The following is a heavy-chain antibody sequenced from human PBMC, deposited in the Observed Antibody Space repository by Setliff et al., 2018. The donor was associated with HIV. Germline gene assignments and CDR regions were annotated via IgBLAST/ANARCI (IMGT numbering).Heavy chain of an antibody. CDR2: TYYNGRP. J-gene: IGHJ4*01. V-gene: IGHV4-39*07. CDR1: GGSISSGNYD. D-gene: IGHD3-16*01. CDR3: ARDRHYGPNVLFDH. Sequence: PSETLSLTCTVSGGSISSGNYDGGWIRQPPGKGLEWIASTYYNGRPSYTPSLKSRLTISLETSKNQCSLKLTSVTAADTALYFCARDRHYGPNVLFDHWGHGTLVTVSS.